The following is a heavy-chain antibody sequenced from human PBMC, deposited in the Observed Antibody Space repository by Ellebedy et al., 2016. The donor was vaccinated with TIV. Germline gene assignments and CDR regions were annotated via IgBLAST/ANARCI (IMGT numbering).Heavy chain of an antibody. D-gene: IGHD3-10*01. CDR3: ARPGTYYYGSGSYGEDEAAFDI. CDR2: INPSGGST. CDR1: GYTFTSYY. V-gene: IGHV1-46*01. Sequence: AASVKVSCKASGYTFTSYYMHWVRQAPGQGLEWMGIINPSGGSTSYAQKFQGRVTMTRDTSKNQFSLKLSSVTAADTAVYYCARPGTYYYGSGSYGEDEAAFDIWGQGTMVTVSS. J-gene: IGHJ3*02.